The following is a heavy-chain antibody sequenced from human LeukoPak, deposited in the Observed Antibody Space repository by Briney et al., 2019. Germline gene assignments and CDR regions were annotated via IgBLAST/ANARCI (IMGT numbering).Heavy chain of an antibody. CDR2: IGAYNGHT. Sequence: GASVKVSCKASGYTFTSYGVSWVRQAPGQGLEWMGWIGAYNGHTNYAQKFQGRVTMTTDTSTSTAYMELRSLRSDDTAVYYCARGGRWELPRPYAFDIWGQGTMVTVSS. CDR3: ARGGRWELPRPYAFDI. V-gene: IGHV1-18*01. J-gene: IGHJ3*02. D-gene: IGHD1-26*01. CDR1: GYTFTSYG.